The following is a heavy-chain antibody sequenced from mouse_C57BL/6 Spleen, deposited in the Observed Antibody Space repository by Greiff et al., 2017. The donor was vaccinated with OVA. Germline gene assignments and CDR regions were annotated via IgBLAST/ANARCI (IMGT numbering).Heavy chain of an antibody. J-gene: IGHJ2*01. Sequence: QVTLKASGAELVRPGASVTLSCKASGYTFTDYEMHWVKQTPVHGLEWIGAIDPETGGTAYNQKFKGKAILTADKSSSTAYMELRSLTSVDSAVYYCTRPWDYPFDYWGQGTTLTVSS. V-gene: IGHV1-15*01. CDR3: TRPWDYPFDY. CDR2: IDPETGGT. D-gene: IGHD2-4*01. CDR1: GYTFTDYE.